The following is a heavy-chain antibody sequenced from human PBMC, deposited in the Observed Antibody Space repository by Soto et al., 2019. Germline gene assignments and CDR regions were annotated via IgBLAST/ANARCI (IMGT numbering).Heavy chain of an antibody. Sequence: SETLSLTCTVSGGSISSSSYYWGWIRQPPGKGLEWIGSIYYSGSTYYNPSLKSRVTISVDTSKNQFSLKLSSVTAADTAVYYCARRPIYYDSSGYLSDSWGQGTLVTVSS. CDR3: ARRPIYYDSSGYLSDS. D-gene: IGHD3-22*01. CDR2: IYYSGST. CDR1: GGSISSSSYY. V-gene: IGHV4-39*01. J-gene: IGHJ4*02.